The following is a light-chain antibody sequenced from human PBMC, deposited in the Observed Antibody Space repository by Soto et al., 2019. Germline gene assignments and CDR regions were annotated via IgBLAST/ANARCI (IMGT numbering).Light chain of an antibody. CDR3: QQRINWPLT. J-gene: IGKJ4*01. CDR2: DVS. CDR1: QSVSSF. Sequence: EIVLTQSPATLSLSPGERATLSCRASQSVSSFLAWYQQRPGQPPSLLIYDVSNRATGSPTRFSGSGSGTDFTLTISSLEPEDFAVYYCQQRINWPLTFGGGTKVEIK. V-gene: IGKV3-11*01.